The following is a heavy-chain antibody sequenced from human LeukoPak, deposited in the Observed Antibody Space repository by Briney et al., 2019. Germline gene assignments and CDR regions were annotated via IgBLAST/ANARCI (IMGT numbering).Heavy chain of an antibody. V-gene: IGHV3-21*04. CDR1: GFTFSSYS. CDR2: ISSSSSYR. D-gene: IGHD3-10*01. Sequence: AGGSLRLSCAASGFTFSSYSMNWGRQAPGKGLGWVSSISSSSSYRYYADSLKGRFTISRDNAKNSLYLQMNSLRAEDTAVYYCAKKWFGELLYGYYYGMDVWGQGTTVTVSS. CDR3: AKKWFGELLYGYYYGMDV. J-gene: IGHJ6*02.